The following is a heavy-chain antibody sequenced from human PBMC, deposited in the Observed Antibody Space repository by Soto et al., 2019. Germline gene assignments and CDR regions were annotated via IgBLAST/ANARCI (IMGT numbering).Heavy chain of an antibody. CDR1: GLTFSTAW. J-gene: IGHJ6*02. CDR2: INSDGSST. V-gene: IGHV3-74*01. CDR3: ARDRGGYGMDV. Sequence: PGGSLRLSCAVSGLTFSTAWINWVRQAPGKGLVWVSRINSDGSSTNYADSVKGRFTISRDDAKNTLYLQMNSLRAEDTAVYYCARDRGGYGMDVWGQGTTVTVSS. D-gene: IGHD2-15*01.